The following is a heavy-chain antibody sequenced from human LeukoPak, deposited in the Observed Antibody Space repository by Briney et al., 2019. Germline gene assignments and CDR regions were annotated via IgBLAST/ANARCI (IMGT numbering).Heavy chain of an antibody. J-gene: IGHJ6*02. D-gene: IGHD1-26*01. CDR3: ARDPAGASAYYYYYGMDV. V-gene: IGHV1-3*01. Sequence: ASVKVSCKASGYTFTSYAMHWVRQAPGQRLEWMGWINAGNGNTKYSQKFQGRVTITRDTSASTAYMELSSLRSEDTAVNYCARDPAGASAYYYYYGMDVWAKGPRSPSP. CDR2: INAGNGNT. CDR1: GYTFTSYA.